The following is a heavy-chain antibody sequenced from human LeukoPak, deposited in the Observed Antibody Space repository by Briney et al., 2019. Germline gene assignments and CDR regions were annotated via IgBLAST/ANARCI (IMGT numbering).Heavy chain of an antibody. Sequence: PGGSLRLSCVASGFIFSSYWMSWVRQTPGKGLEWVANIKEDGSEKYYVDSVKGRFTISRDNAKNSLYLQMNSLRAEDTAVYYCARAQAGYCSGGSCFYYYYMDVWGKGTTVTVSS. J-gene: IGHJ6*03. V-gene: IGHV3-7*01. CDR3: ARAQAGYCSGGSCFYYYYMDV. CDR1: GFIFSSYW. D-gene: IGHD2-15*01. CDR2: IKEDGSEK.